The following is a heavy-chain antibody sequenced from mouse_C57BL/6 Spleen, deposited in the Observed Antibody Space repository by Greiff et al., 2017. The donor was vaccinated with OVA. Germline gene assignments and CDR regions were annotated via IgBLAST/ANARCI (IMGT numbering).Heavy chain of an antibody. D-gene: IGHD2-3*01. V-gene: IGHV1-42*01. CDR3: ARHGYYDFDY. CDR1: GYSFTGYY. Sequence: EVQLQQSGPELVKPGASVKISCKASGYSFTGYYMNWVKQSPEKSLEWIGEINPSTGGTTSNQKFKAKATLTVDKSSSTAYMQLKSLTSEDSAVYYCARHGYYDFDYWGQGTTLTVSS. CDR2: INPSTGGT. J-gene: IGHJ2*01.